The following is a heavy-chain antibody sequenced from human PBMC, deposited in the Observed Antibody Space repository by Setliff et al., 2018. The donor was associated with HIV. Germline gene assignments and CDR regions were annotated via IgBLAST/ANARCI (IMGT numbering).Heavy chain of an antibody. CDR3: ASGFRATVPDY. J-gene: IGHJ4*02. V-gene: IGHV1-46*03. D-gene: IGHD4-17*01. CDR2: INSSGDST. CDR1: GDAFTDYY. Sequence: ASVKVSCKASGDAFTDYYIHWVRQAPGQGLEWMGIINSSGDSTSYAQKFQGRVTMTRDTSTSTVYMELSSLTYEDTAIYYCASGFRATVPDYWGQGTLVTVSS.